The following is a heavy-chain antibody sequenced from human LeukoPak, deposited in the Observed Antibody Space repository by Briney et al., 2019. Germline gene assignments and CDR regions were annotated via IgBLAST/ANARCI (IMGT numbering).Heavy chain of an antibody. D-gene: IGHD4-23*01. CDR2: IKSDGST. Sequence: GGSLRLSCAASGFTFSTYWMHWVRQAPGKGLVWVSCIKSDGSTNYAGSVKGRLTISSDNYKKTLDLQRNSLMVEDTAVYYCAKDGSDYGGNPADPWGQGTLVTVSS. CDR3: AKDGSDYGGNPADP. CDR1: GFTFSTYW. V-gene: IGHV3-74*01. J-gene: IGHJ5*02.